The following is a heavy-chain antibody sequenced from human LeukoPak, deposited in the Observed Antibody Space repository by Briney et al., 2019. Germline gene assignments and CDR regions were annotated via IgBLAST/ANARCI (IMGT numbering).Heavy chain of an antibody. D-gene: IGHD3-3*01. CDR2: IIPIFGTI. CDR1: GYTFTSYG. J-gene: IGHJ6*03. V-gene: IGHV1-69*13. Sequence: SVKVSCKASGYTFTSYGISWVRQAPGQGLEWVGGIIPIFGTINYAQKFQGRVTITADESTSTVYMELSSLRSEDTAVYYCAKSPLIFGVAMRPLNYYMDVWGKGTTVTVSS. CDR3: AKSPLIFGVAMRPLNYYMDV.